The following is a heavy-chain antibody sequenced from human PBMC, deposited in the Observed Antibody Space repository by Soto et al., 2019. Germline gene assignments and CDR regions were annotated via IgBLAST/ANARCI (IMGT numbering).Heavy chain of an antibody. V-gene: IGHV1-69*13. CDR3: ASESVGSYYGSYYYGMDV. J-gene: IGHJ6*02. Sequence: SVKVSCKASGGTFSSYAISWVRQAPGQGLEWMGGIIPIFGTANYAQKFQGRVTITADESTSTAYMELSSLRSEDTAVYYCASESVGSYYGSYYYGMDVWGQGTTVTVSS. CDR1: GGTFSSYA. D-gene: IGHD1-26*01. CDR2: IIPIFGTA.